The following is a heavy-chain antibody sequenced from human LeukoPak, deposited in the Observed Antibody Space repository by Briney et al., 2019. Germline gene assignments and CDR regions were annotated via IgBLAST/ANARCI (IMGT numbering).Heavy chain of an antibody. V-gene: IGHV4-59*11. Sequence: SETLSLTCTVSGGSFSSHYWSWIRQPPGKGLEWIGYISYIGSTNYNPSLKSRVTISVDTSKNQFSLKLSSVTAADTAVYYFARDPTTVTKGLDIWGQGTMVTVSS. D-gene: IGHD4-17*01. CDR1: GGSFSSHY. CDR3: ARDPTTVTKGLDI. J-gene: IGHJ3*02. CDR2: ISYIGST.